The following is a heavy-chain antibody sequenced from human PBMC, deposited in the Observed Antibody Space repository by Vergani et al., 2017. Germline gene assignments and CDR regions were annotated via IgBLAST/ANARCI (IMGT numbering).Heavy chain of an antibody. J-gene: IGHJ4*02. D-gene: IGHD3-16*01. CDR3: AKVYHYNVRDYAPPYYFDY. CDR1: GFTFINYD. Sequence: EVQLLESGGGLVQPGGSLRLSCSGSGFTFINYDMAWVRQAPGKGLEWVSSIIGRSDRPYYADSVKGRFTFSRDKSKSMLYLQMNSLRAEDTAVYYCAKVYHYNVRDYAPPYYFDYWGQGTLVTVSS. V-gene: IGHV3-23*01. CDR2: IIGRSDRP.